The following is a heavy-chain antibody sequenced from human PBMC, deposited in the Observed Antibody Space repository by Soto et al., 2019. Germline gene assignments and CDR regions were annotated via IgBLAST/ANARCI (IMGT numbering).Heavy chain of an antibody. V-gene: IGHV3-48*03. J-gene: IGHJ4*02. Sequence: EVQLVESGGGLVQPGGSLRLSCAASGFSFSNYEMNWVRQAPGKGLEWVAYISSGGSTVHYADSVRGRFTVSRDNARNSLYLKMNTLRVADTALYYCARDRAAGGYWGQGTLVTVSS. CDR3: ARDRAAGGY. CDR1: GFSFSNYE. D-gene: IGHD6-13*01. CDR2: ISSGGSTV.